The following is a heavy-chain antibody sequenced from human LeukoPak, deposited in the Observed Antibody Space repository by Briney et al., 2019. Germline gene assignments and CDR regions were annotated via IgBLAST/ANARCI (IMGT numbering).Heavy chain of an antibody. V-gene: IGHV4-39*02. D-gene: IGHD6-6*01. Sequence: PSETLSLTCSVSGGSISSSSSYWGWIRQPPGKGLEWIGSIYYSGSSFDNPALKSRVTISVDTSQNQFSLTLTSVTAADTAVYYCARDRSVGVLPAPPFDFWGQGTLVTVSS. CDR3: ARDRSVGVLPAPPFDF. J-gene: IGHJ4*02. CDR2: IYYSGSS. CDR1: GGSISSSSSY.